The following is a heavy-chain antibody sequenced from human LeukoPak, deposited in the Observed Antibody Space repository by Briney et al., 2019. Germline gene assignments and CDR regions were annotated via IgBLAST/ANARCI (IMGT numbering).Heavy chain of an antibody. Sequence: ASETLSLTCTVSGGSISSYYWSWIRQPPGKGREYVGYIYNRGSTNYNPSLKSRVTISVDTSKNQVSLKLSSVTAADTAVYYCARDRGSGITIFGVVRRPDAFDIWGQGTMVTVSS. CDR3: ARDRGSGITIFGVVRRPDAFDI. V-gene: IGHV4-59*01. CDR1: GGSISSYY. J-gene: IGHJ3*02. D-gene: IGHD3-3*01. CDR2: IYNRGST.